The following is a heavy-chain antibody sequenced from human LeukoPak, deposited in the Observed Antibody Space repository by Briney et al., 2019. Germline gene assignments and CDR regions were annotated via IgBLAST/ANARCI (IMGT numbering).Heavy chain of an antibody. J-gene: IGHJ4*02. CDR2: ISYDGSNK. Sequence: GGSLRLSCAASGFTFSSYGMHWVRQAPGKGLEWVAVISYDGSNKYYADSVKGRFTISRDNSKNTLYLQMNSLRAEDTAVYYCANLLTLYSGYDYFDYWGQGTLVTVSS. CDR1: GFTFSSYG. CDR3: ANLLTLYSGYDYFDY. V-gene: IGHV3-30*18. D-gene: IGHD5-12*01.